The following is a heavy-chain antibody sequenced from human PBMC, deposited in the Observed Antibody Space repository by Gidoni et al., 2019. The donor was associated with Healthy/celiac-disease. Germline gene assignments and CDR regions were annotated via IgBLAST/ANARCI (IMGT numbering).Heavy chain of an antibody. V-gene: IGHV5-51*01. J-gene: IGHJ4*02. CDR2: IYPGDSDT. CDR1: GYSFTSYW. CDR3: AIGAYYYDSSGYYAL. D-gene: IGHD3-22*01. Sequence: EVQLVQSGAEVKKPGESLKISCKGSGYSFTSYWIGWVRQMPGKGLEWMGIIYPGDSDTSYSPSFQGQVTISADKSISTAYRQWSSLKASDTAMYYCAIGAYYYDSSGYYALWGQGTLVTVSS.